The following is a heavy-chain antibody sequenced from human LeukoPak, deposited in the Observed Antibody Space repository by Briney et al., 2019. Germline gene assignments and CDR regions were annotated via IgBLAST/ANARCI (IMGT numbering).Heavy chain of an antibody. CDR2: ISYDGSNK. D-gene: IGHD3-10*01. CDR1: GFTFSSYA. J-gene: IGHJ4*02. V-gene: IGHV3-30-3*01. CDR3: ARGGSGRLYYFDY. Sequence: GGSLRLSWAASGFTFSSYAMHWVRQAPGKGLEWVAVISYDGSNKYYADSVKGRFTISRDNSKNTLYLQMNGLRAEDTAVYYCARGGSGRLYYFDYWGQGTLVTVSS.